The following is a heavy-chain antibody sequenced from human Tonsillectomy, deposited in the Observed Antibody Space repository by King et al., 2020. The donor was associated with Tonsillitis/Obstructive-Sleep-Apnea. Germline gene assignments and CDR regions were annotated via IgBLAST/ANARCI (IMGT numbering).Heavy chain of an antibody. Sequence: VQLVESGADVKKPGASVKVSCKASGYTFTGYYMHWVRQAPGQGLEWMGRINPNSGGTNYAQNFQGRVTMTRDTSISTAYMELSRLRSDDTAVYYCARDVMTTVTTEADYWGQGTLVTVSS. CDR1: GYTFTGYY. D-gene: IGHD4-17*01. CDR3: ARDVMTTVTTEADY. V-gene: IGHV1-2*06. CDR2: INPNSGGT. J-gene: IGHJ4*02.